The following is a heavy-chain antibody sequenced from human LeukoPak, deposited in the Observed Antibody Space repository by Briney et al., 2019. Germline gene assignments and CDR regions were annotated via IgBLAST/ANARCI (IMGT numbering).Heavy chain of an antibody. V-gene: IGHV4-4*07. CDR3: ARDHRYCSSTSCFRRGYNWFDP. CDR1: GGSISSYY. Sequence: PSETLSLTCTVSGGSISSYYWSWIRQPAGKGLEWIGRIYTSGSTNYNPSLKSRVTISVDTSKNQFSLKLSSVTAADTAVYYCARDHRYCSSTSCFRRGYNWFDPWGQGTLVTVSS. CDR2: IYTSGST. J-gene: IGHJ5*02. D-gene: IGHD2-2*01.